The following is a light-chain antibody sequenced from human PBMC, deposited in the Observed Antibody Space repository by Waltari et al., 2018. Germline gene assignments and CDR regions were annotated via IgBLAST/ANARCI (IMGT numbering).Light chain of an antibody. J-gene: IGLJ3*02. CDR3: SSFTRTNSWV. Sequence: HSALAQPASVSGSPGQSITIPCTGTSSDVGGYNYVSWYQQHPGKAPRLMIYNVNNRPSGVSISFSGSKSGNTASLTISGLQAEDEADYYCSSFTRTNSWVFGGGTKLTVL. CDR1: SSDVGGYNY. CDR2: NVN. V-gene: IGLV2-14*03.